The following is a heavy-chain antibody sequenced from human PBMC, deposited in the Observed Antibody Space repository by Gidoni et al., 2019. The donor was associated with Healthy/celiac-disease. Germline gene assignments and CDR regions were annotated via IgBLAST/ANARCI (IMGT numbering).Heavy chain of an antibody. Sequence: QVQLQESGPGLVKPSETLSLTCTAPGGSISSYYWSWIRQPPGKGLEWIGYIYYSGSTNSHPSLKSRVTISVDTSKNQFSLKLSSVTAADTAVYYCARDRGYSCFYNWFDPWGQGTLVTVSS. CDR3: ARDRGYSCFYNWFDP. CDR2: IYYSGST. CDR1: GGSISSYY. V-gene: IGHV4-59*01. D-gene: IGHD5-12*01. J-gene: IGHJ5*02.